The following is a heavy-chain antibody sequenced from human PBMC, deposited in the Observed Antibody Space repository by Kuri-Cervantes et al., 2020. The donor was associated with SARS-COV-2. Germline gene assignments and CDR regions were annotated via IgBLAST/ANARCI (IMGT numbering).Heavy chain of an antibody. CDR1: GFSFSDAW. V-gene: IGHV3-15*01. J-gene: IGHJ4*02. D-gene: IGHD6-19*01. CDR3: ATGSTSGWYRRDFDF. Sequence: GESLKISCAASGFSFSDAWMSCVRQAPGRGLEWVGRFKSKTAGGTIVYAAPVKGRFTISRDDSKNTLYLEMNSLKIEDTAVYYCATGSTSGWYRRDFDFWGLGTLVTVSS. CDR2: FKSKTAGGTI.